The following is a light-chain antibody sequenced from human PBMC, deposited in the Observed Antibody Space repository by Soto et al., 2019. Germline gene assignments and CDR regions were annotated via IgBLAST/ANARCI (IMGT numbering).Light chain of an antibody. J-gene: IGLJ1*01. V-gene: IGLV2-8*01. CDR3: SSYAGNNNLI. CDR2: EVS. Sequence: QSALTQPPSASGSPGQSATISCTGTSRDVGGYNYVSWYQQHPGKAPKRMIYEVSKRPSGVPDRFSGSKSANTASLTVSGLQTEDEADYYCSSYAGNNNLIFGTGTKLTV. CDR1: SRDVGGYNY.